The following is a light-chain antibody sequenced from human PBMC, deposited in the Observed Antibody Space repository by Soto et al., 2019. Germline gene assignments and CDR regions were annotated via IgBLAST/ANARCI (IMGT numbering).Light chain of an antibody. CDR1: QSVLYSSNNKNY. CDR2: WAS. Sequence: DIVLTQSPDSLAVSLGERVTINCKSSQSVLYSSNNKNYLAWYQQKPGQPPKLLIYWASTRESGVPDRFSGSGSGTDFTLTISSLQAEDVAVYYCQQYYSTPRTFGPGTKVDIK. V-gene: IGKV4-1*01. J-gene: IGKJ3*01. CDR3: QQYYSTPRT.